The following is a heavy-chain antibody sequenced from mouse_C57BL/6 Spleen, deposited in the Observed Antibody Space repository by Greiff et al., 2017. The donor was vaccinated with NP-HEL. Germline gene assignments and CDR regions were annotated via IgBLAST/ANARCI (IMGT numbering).Heavy chain of an antibody. CDR2: IDPSDSET. V-gene: IGHV1-52*01. J-gene: IGHJ3*01. CDR1: GYTFTSYW. D-gene: IGHD1-1*01. Sequence: VQLQQPGAELVRPGSSVKLSCKASGYTFTSYWMHWVKQRPIQGLEWIGNIDPSDSETHYNQKFKDKATLTVDKSSSPAYMQLSSLTSEDSAVYYCARNYYGSSYLFAYWGQGTLVTVSA. CDR3: ARNYYGSSYLFAY.